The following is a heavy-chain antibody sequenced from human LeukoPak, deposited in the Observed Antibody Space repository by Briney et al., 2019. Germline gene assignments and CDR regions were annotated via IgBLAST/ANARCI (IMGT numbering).Heavy chain of an antibody. V-gene: IGHV2-5*02. J-gene: IGHJ4*02. D-gene: IGHD3-16*01. Sequence: SGPTLVRPTQTLTLTCTFSGFSFSTVIVAVGWIRQPPGKALEWLALNYWDDDKRYSPSLKSRLSITKDTSKNQVVLKMTNMDPVDTGTYYCVHGWGAKVDYWGQGTLVTVSS. CDR3: VHGWGAKVDY. CDR1: GFSFSTVIVA. CDR2: NYWDDDK.